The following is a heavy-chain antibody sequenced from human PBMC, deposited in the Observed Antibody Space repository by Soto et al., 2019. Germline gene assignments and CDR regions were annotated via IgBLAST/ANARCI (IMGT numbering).Heavy chain of an antibody. J-gene: IGHJ5*02. Sequence: GGSLRLSCAASGFTFSTYALSWVRQAPGKGLEWVSSIINSGGSTYYADSVKGRFTISRDNSKNTLYLQMNSLRVEDTAVYYCAKGAGSNWFDPWGQGTLVTVSS. CDR1: GFTFSTYA. V-gene: IGHV3-23*01. D-gene: IGHD6-19*01. CDR3: AKGAGSNWFDP. CDR2: IINSGGST.